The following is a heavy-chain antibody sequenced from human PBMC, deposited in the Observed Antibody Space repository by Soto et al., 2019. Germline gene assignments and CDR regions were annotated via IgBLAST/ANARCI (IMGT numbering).Heavy chain of an antibody. D-gene: IGHD6-6*01. CDR1: GGSFSGYY. CDR3: ARGLGRQLQY. Sequence: PSETLSLTRAVYGGSFSGYYWSWIRQPPGKGLEWIGEINHSGSTNYNPSLKSRVTISVDTSKNQFSLKLSSVTAADTAVYYCARGLGRQLQYWGQGTLVTVSS. J-gene: IGHJ4*02. CDR2: INHSGST. V-gene: IGHV4-34*01.